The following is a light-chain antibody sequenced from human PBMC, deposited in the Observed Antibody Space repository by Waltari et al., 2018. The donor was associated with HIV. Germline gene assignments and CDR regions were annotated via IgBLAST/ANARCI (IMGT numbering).Light chain of an antibody. CDR2: RNN. Sequence: QSVLTQPPSTSETPGQRVTISCFGSSSNIGSNYVYWYQQLPGTAPKLLIYRNNQRPSGVPDRFSGSKSGTSASLAISGLRSEDEGDYSCAAWDDTRGGLWVFGGGTKVTVL. J-gene: IGLJ3*02. CDR1: SSNIGSNY. V-gene: IGLV1-47*01. CDR3: AAWDDTRGGLWV.